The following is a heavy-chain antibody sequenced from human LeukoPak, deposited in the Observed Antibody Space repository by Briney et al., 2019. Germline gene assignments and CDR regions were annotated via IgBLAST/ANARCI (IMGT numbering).Heavy chain of an antibody. J-gene: IGHJ3*02. Sequence: GGSLRLSCAASGFTFSSYWMSWVRQAPGKGLEWVANIKQDGSEKYYGDSVKGRFTISRDNAKNSLYLQMNSLRAEDTAVYYCVRDLTLYSSGWYDAFDIWGQGTMVTVSS. CDR2: IKQDGSEK. V-gene: IGHV3-7*01. CDR1: GFTFSSYW. D-gene: IGHD6-19*01. CDR3: VRDLTLYSSGWYDAFDI.